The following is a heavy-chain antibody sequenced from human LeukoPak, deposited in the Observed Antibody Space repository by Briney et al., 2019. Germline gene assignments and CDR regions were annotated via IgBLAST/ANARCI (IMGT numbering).Heavy chain of an antibody. Sequence: PGRSLRLSCATSGFTFHDYSIHWVRQAPGKGLEWVSGIAWNSGSIAYVDSVKGRFTISRDNAKNSLFLQMNNLRVDDTAIYYCARRKTDYGDFDYWGQGTPVTVSS. V-gene: IGHV3-9*01. CDR1: GFTFHDYS. J-gene: IGHJ4*02. CDR2: IAWNSGSI. CDR3: ARRKTDYGDFDY. D-gene: IGHD4-17*01.